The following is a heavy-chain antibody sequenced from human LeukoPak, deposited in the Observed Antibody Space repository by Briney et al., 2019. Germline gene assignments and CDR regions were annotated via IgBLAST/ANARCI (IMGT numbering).Heavy chain of an antibody. CDR1: GFTFSDYY. CDR2: ISSSSSYT. Sequence: GGSLRLSCAASGFTFSDYYMSWIRQAPGKGLEWVSYISSSSSYTDYADSVKGRFTISRDNAKNSLYLQMNSLRAEDTAVYYCARDGHSYGYDLDYWGQGTLVTVPS. V-gene: IGHV3-11*06. J-gene: IGHJ4*02. CDR3: ARDGHSYGYDLDY. D-gene: IGHD5-18*01.